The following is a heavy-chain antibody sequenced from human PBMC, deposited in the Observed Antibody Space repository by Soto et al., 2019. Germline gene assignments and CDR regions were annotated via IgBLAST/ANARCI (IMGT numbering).Heavy chain of an antibody. J-gene: IGHJ5*02. V-gene: IGHV1-69*13. CDR3: ARRGKEYDRSFWFDP. CDR2: IIPIFGTA. CDR1: GGTFSSYA. D-gene: IGHD3-16*01. Sequence: ASVKVSCKASGGTFSSYAISWVRQAPGQGLEWMGGIIPIFGTANYAQKFQGRVTITADESTSTAYMELSSLKASDTAMYYCARRGKEYDRSFWFDPWGQGTQVTVSS.